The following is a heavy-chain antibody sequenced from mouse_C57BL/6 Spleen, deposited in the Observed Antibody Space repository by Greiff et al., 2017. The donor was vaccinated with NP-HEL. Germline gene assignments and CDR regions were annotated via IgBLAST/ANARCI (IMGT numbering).Heavy chain of an antibody. CDR3: ARDGSSYDSYYFDY. CDR1: GFTFSDYG. Sequence: EVKLMESGGGLVKPGGSLKLSCAASGFTFSDYGMHWVRQAPEKGLEWVAYISSGSSTIYYADTVKGRFTISRDNAKNTLFLQMTSLRSEDTAMYYCARDGSSYDSYYFDYWGQGTTLTVSS. D-gene: IGHD1-1*01. J-gene: IGHJ2*01. V-gene: IGHV5-17*01. CDR2: ISSGSSTI.